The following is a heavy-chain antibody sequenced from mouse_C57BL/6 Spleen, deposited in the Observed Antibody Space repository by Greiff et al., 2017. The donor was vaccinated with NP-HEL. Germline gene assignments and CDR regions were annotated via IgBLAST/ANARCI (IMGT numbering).Heavy chain of an antibody. CDR1: GFTFSDYG. CDR2: ISSGSSTI. J-gene: IGHJ4*01. CDR3: ARRIDYYAMDY. Sequence: EVKLVESGGGLVKPGGSLKLSCAASGFTFSDYGMHWVRQAPEKGLEWVAYISSGSSTIYYADTVKGRFTISRDNAKNTLFLQMTSLRSEDTAMYYCARRIDYYAMDYWGKGTSVTVSS. V-gene: IGHV5-17*01.